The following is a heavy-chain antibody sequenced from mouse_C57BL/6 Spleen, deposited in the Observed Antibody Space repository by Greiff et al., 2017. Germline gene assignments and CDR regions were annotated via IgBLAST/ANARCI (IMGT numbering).Heavy chain of an antibody. Sequence: VKLLESGAELTKPGASVKLSCKATGYTFTSYWIEWVKQRPGQVLEWIGEIKPGSGSTKYNEKFKGKATLTADTSSSTAYMQLSSLTSEDSAIYYCASKVVCRGHAMDYQGNGPSVTFSS. J-gene: IGHJ4*01. D-gene: IGHD2-10*02. V-gene: IGHV1-9*01. CDR3: ASKVVCRGHAMDY. CDR1: GYTFTSYW. CDR2: IKPGSGST.